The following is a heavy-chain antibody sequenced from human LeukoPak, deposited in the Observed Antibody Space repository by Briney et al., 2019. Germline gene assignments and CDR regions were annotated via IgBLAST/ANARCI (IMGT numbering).Heavy chain of an antibody. Sequence: GGSLRLSCAASGFTFSTYWMSWVRQAPGKGLEWVAKIKEDGTEKYYVDSVKGRFTITRDNAKNSLYLQMNSLRGEDTAMYYCSRSRSVDFDYWGQGTLVTVSS. J-gene: IGHJ4*02. CDR3: SRSRSVDFDY. V-gene: IGHV3-7*01. CDR2: IKEDGTEK. CDR1: GFTFSTYW.